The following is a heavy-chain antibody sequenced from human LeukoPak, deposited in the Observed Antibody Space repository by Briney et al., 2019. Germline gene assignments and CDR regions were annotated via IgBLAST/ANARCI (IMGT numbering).Heavy chain of an antibody. CDR1: GFTFSTYV. V-gene: IGHV3-23*01. Sequence: PGGSLRLSCAASGFTFSTYVMSWVRQAPGKGLEWVSAISGSGGSTYYADSVKGRFTISRDNSKNTLYLQMNNLRVEDTAVYHCARDRSQHYFDYWGQGALVTVSS. D-gene: IGHD5-18*01. CDR2: ISGSGGST. J-gene: IGHJ4*02. CDR3: ARDRSQHYFDY.